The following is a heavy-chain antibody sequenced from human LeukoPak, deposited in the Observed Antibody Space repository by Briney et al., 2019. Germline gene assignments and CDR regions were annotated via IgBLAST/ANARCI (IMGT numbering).Heavy chain of an antibody. CDR2: ISSSGSTI. Sequence: GGSLRLSCAASGFTFSDYYMSWIRQAPGKGLEWVSYISSSGSTIYYADSVKGRFTISRDNAKNSLYLQMNSLRAEDTAVYYCARGPPPQGYCSSTSCDPFDYWGQGTLVTVSS. CDR3: ARGPPPQGYCSSTSCDPFDY. V-gene: IGHV3-11*01. D-gene: IGHD2-2*01. J-gene: IGHJ4*02. CDR1: GFTFSDYY.